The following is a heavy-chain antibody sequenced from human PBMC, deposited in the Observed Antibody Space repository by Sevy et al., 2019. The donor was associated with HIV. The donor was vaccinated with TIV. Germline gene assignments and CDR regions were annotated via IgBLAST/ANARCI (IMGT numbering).Heavy chain of an antibody. J-gene: IGHJ5*02. CDR3: ARGLGRFGELLNWFHP. V-gene: IGHV4-30-2*01. D-gene: IGHD3-10*01. CDR1: GGSISSGGYS. Sequence: SETLSLTCAVSGGSISSGGYSWSWIRQPPGKGLEWIGYIYHSGSTYYNPSLKSRVTMSVDRSKNQFSLKLSSVTAADTAVYYCARGLGRFGELLNWFHPWGQGTLVTVSS. CDR2: IYHSGST.